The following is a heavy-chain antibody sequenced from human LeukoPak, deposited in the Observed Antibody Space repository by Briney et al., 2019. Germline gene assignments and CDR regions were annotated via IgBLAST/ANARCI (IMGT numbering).Heavy chain of an antibody. CDR3: ARDTYGSGSYLPYNWFDP. J-gene: IGHJ5*02. Sequence: ASVKVSCKASGYMFTAYYLHWVRQAPRQGLEWMGWINPNSGATKYAQKFQGRVTMTRDTSISTAYMELSRLRSDDTAVYYCARDTYGSGSYLPYNWFDPWGQGTLVTVSS. D-gene: IGHD3-10*01. V-gene: IGHV1-2*02. CDR2: INPNSGAT. CDR1: GYMFTAYY.